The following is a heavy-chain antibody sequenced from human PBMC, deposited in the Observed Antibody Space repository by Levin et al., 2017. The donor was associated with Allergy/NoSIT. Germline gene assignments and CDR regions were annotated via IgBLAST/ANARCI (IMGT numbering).Heavy chain of an antibody. D-gene: IGHD5-12*01. V-gene: IGHV3-11*01. Sequence: LSLTCAASGFTFSDYYMSWIRQAPGKGLEWVSYISSSGSTIYYADSVKGRFTISRDNAKNSLYLQMNSLRAEDTAVYYCAREPIEIRGSSRFDPWGQGTLVTVSS. CDR1: GFTFSDYY. J-gene: IGHJ5*02. CDR3: AREPIEIRGSSRFDP. CDR2: ISSSGSTI.